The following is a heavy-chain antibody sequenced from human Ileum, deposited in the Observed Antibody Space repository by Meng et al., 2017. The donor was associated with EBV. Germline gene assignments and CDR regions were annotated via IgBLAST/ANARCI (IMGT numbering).Heavy chain of an antibody. V-gene: IGHV4-61*08. CDR2: MSYTWST. CDR1: VRSFGYY. D-gene: IGHD2-21*02. Sequence: VRSFGYYWGWYRRPPGKGLEWIGYMSYTWSTNSQSTLKSPVTISVNKSKNQFSLKLSSVTAADTAVYYCARERGGGDRGIQWGQGTLVTVSS. J-gene: IGHJ4*02. CDR3: ARERGGGDRGIQ.